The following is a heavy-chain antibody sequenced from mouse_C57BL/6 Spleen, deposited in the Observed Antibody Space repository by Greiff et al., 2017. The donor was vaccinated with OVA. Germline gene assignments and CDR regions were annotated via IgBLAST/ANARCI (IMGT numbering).Heavy chain of an antibody. V-gene: IGHV1-50*01. CDR2: IDPSDSYT. Sequence: VQLQQPGAELVKPGASVKLSCKASGYTFTSYWMQWVKQRPGQGLEWIGEIDPSDSYTNYNQKFKGKATLTVDTSSSTAYMQLSSLTSEDSAVYFCARTLTTVVAPLGYWGQGTTLTVSS. CDR3: ARTLTTVVAPLGY. CDR1: GYTFTSYW. J-gene: IGHJ2*01. D-gene: IGHD1-1*01.